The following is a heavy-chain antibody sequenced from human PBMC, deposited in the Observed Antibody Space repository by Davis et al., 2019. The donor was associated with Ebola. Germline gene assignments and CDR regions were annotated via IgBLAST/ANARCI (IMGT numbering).Heavy chain of an antibody. D-gene: IGHD3-3*01. V-gene: IGHV1-46*01. J-gene: IGHJ3*02. CDR1: GYTFTSYY. Sequence: ASVKVSCKASGYTFTSYYMHWVRQAPGQGLEWMGIINPSGGSTSYAQKFQGRVTMTRDTSISTAYMELSRLRSDDTAVYYCARGGRFPGTDAFDIWGQGTMVTVSS. CDR3: ARGGRFPGTDAFDI. CDR2: INPSGGST.